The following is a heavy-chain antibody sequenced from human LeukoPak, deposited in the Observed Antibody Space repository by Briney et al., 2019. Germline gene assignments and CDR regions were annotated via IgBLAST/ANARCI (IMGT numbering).Heavy chain of an antibody. CDR3: AGEGAHGDYDY. CDR2: ISYDGSNK. V-gene: IGHV3-30*03. Sequence: GRSLRLSCAASGFTFSSYGKHWVRQAPGKGLEWVAVISYDGSNKYYADSVKGRFTISRDNSKNTLYLQMNSLRAEDTAVYYCAGEGAHGDYDYWGQGTLVTVSS. D-gene: IGHD4-17*01. J-gene: IGHJ4*02. CDR1: GFTFSSYG.